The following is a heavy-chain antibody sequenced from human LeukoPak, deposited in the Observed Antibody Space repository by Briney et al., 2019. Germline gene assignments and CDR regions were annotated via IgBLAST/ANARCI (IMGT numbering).Heavy chain of an antibody. CDR3: ARAVLTSSSWTNIEFLDL. Sequence: PGGSLRLSCAASGFTFSDYYMSWIRQAPGKGLEWVSYISSSGSTIYYADSVKGRFTISRDNAKNSLYLQMNSLRAEDTAVYYCARAVLTSSSWTNIEFLDLWGQGTLVIVSS. V-gene: IGHV3-11*04. J-gene: IGHJ4*02. D-gene: IGHD3-3*02. CDR1: GFTFSDYY. CDR2: ISSSGSTI.